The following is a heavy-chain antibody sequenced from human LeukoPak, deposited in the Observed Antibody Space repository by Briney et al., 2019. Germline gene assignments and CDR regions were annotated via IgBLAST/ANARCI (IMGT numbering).Heavy chain of an antibody. D-gene: IGHD7-27*01. CDR3: GRGHWGLDY. V-gene: IGHV3-7*01. Sequence: GGFLRLSCATSAFTFSDYWMSWVRQTPGKGLEWVANIKEDGSEKYYVDSVKGRFTISRDNAKNSLYLQMNSLRAEDTAVYYCGRGHWGLDYWGQGALVTVSS. J-gene: IGHJ4*02. CDR1: AFTFSDYW. CDR2: IKEDGSEK.